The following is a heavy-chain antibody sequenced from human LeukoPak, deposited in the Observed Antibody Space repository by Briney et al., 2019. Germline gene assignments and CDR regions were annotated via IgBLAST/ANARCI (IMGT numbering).Heavy chain of an antibody. CDR3: ARDGVRFEMATIGGYFDF. V-gene: IGHV3-30-3*01. D-gene: IGHD5-24*01. J-gene: IGHJ4*02. CDR2: TSDDGTNK. CDR1: GFTFSDSP. Sequence: GGSLRLSCVASGFTFSDSPMHWVRQAPGKGLEWVAVTSDDGTNKYYADSVRDRFTISRDNSKNTLYLQMASLRNEDTATYYCARDGVRFEMATIGGYFDFWGQGTLVTVSS.